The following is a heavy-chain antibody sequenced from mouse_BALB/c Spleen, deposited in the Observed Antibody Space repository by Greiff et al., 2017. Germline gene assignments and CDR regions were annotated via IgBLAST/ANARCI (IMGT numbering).Heavy chain of an antibody. CDR1: GFTFSSYA. CDR2: ISSGGSYT. J-gene: IGHJ2*01. V-gene: IGHV5-9-3*01. CDR3: ARHYYGSSPDY. Sequence: EVKLMESGGGLVKPGGSLKLSCAAFGFTFSSYAMSWVRQTPEKRLEWVATISSGGSYTYYPDSVKGRFTISRDNAKNTLYLQMSSLRSEDTAMYYCARHYYGSSPDYWGQGTTLTVSS. D-gene: IGHD1-1*01.